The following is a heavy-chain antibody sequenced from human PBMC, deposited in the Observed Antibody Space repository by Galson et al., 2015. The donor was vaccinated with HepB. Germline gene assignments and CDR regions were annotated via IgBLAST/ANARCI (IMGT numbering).Heavy chain of an antibody. J-gene: IGHJ2*01. CDR3: ARDEAIVVVPAAMPNWYFDL. CDR1: GGTFSSYT. V-gene: IGHV1-69*04. D-gene: IGHD2-2*01. CDR2: IIPILGIA. Sequence: SVKVSCKASGGTFSSYTISWVRQAPGQGLEWMGRIIPILGIANYAQKFQGRVTMTTGTSTSTAYMELRSLRSDDTAVYYCARDEAIVVVPAAMPNWYFDLWGRGTLVTVPS.